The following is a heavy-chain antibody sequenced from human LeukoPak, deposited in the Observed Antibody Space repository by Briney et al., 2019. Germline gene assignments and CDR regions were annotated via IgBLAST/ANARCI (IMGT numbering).Heavy chain of an antibody. V-gene: IGHV4-59*08. J-gene: IGHJ4*02. Sequence: SETLSLTCTVSGGSISSYYWSWIRQPPGKGLEWIGYIYYSGSTNYNPSLKSRVTISVDTSTNQFSLKLSSVTAADTAVYYCARSIVGATAVDYWGQGTLVTGSS. CDR3: ARSIVGATAVDY. CDR1: GGSISSYY. D-gene: IGHD1-26*01. CDR2: IYYSGST.